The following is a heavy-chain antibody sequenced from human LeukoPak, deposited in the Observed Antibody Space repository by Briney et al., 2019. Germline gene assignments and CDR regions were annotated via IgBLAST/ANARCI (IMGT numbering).Heavy chain of an antibody. D-gene: IGHD3-3*01. CDR2: INPNSGGT. CDR1: GYTFIGYY. Sequence: ASVKVSCKASGYTFIGYYMRWVRQAPGQGLEWMGWINPNSGGTNYAQKFQGRVTMTRDTSISTAYMELSRLRSDDTAVYYCARTTSDYYLDYWGQGTLVTVSS. J-gene: IGHJ4*02. V-gene: IGHV1-2*02. CDR3: ARTTSDYYLDY.